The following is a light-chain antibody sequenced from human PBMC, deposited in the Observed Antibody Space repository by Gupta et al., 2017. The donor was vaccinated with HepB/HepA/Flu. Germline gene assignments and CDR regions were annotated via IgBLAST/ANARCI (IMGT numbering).Light chain of an antibody. CDR1: QSLLHSNGYNY. Sequence: DSVMTQSPLSLPVTPGEPASISCRSSQSLLHSNGYNYLDWYLQKPGQSPQLLIYLGSNRASGVPDRFSGSGSGTDFTLKISRVEAEDVGVYYCMQALQTPFMYTFGQGTKLEIK. CDR2: LGS. J-gene: IGKJ2*01. CDR3: MQALQTPFMYT. V-gene: IGKV2-28*01.